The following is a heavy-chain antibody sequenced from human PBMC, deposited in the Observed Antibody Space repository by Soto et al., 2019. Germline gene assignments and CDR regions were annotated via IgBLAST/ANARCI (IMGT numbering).Heavy chain of an antibody. J-gene: IGHJ5*02. D-gene: IGHD4-4*01. CDR2: MSFDGRKK. CDR1: GFLFSNFA. V-gene: IGHV3-30*03. CDR3: IRAAISGFNSNFSGAWLHP. Sequence: QVQLLESGGGFVQTGRSLRLSCSTSGFLFSNFAFHWVRQAPGKGLEWLTFMSFDGRKKYYADSVSCRFTISRDTSKNHLCLHVASLRVDDTATYYCIRAAISGFNSNFSGAWLHPWGQGTQVTVSS.